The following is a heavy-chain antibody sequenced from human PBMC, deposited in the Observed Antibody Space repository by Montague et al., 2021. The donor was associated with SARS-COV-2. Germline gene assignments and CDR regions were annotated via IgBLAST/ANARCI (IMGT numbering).Heavy chain of an antibody. Sequence: SRRLSLAASGFTFGDYAMHWVRQAPGKGLEWVSGINWNSGSIGYADSVKGRFTISRDNAKNSLYLQMNSLRAEDTALYYCAKGGLRLGLNYYYGMDVWGQGTTVTVSS. V-gene: IGHV3-9*01. CDR2: INWNSGSI. CDR3: AKGGLRLGLNYYYGMDV. J-gene: IGHJ6*02. CDR1: GFTFGDYA. D-gene: IGHD3-16*01.